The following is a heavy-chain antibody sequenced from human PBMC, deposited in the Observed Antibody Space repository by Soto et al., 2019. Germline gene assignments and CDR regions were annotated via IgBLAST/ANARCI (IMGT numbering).Heavy chain of an antibody. Sequence: GGSLILSWAASGCTFISFAMSWVRTAPGKGLEWVSGISGSGGSTYHADSVKGRFTISRDNSKNTLYLQVNSLRAEDTAVYYCAKLDLGYCSSTSCRAFDPWGQGTLVNVSS. CDR2: ISGSGGST. D-gene: IGHD2-2*01. CDR1: GCTFISFA. V-gene: IGHV3-23*01. CDR3: AKLDLGYCSSTSCRAFDP. J-gene: IGHJ5*02.